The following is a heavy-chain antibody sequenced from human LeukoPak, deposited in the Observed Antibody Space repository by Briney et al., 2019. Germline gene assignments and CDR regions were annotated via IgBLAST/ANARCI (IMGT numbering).Heavy chain of an antibody. V-gene: IGHV1-18*01. CDR1: GYTFTSYG. CDR2: ISAYNGNT. CDR3: ARDARDPTDIVVVPAAIDHYYYYGMDV. Sequence: ASVKVSCKASGYTFTSYGISWVRQAPGQGLEWMGWISAYNGNTNYAQKLQGRVTMTTDTSTSTAYMELRSLRSDDTAVYYCARDARDPTDIVVVPAAIDHYYYYGMDVWGQGTAVTVSS. D-gene: IGHD2-2*01. J-gene: IGHJ6*02.